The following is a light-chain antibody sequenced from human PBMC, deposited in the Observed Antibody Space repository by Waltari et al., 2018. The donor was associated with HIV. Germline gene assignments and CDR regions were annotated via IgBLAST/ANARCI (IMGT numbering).Light chain of an antibody. CDR1: SSHIGTNYD. Sequence: QSVLTQPPSVSGAPGQNVTVSCTGSSSHIGTNYDVHWYQFLPGEVPKLPIYGNTIRPAGVPGRFSGSSSGTSASLAITGLQPADEADYYCQSYDNTVNGWVFGGGTRVTV. J-gene: IGLJ3*02. CDR3: QSYDNTVNGWV. CDR2: GNT. V-gene: IGLV1-40*01.